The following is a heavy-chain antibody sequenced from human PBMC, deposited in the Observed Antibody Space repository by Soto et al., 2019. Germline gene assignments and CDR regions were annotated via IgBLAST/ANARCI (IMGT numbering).Heavy chain of an antibody. Sequence: QVQLQESGPGLVKPSETLSLTCTVSGGSVSSGSYYWSWIRQPPGKGLEWIGYIYYSGSTNYNPSLKSRVTISVDTSKNQFSLQLSSVTAADTAVYYCARVTVTNGLDYWGQGTLVTVSS. CDR2: IYYSGST. V-gene: IGHV4-61*01. J-gene: IGHJ4*02. CDR1: GGSVSSGSYY. CDR3: ARVTVTNGLDY. D-gene: IGHD4-17*01.